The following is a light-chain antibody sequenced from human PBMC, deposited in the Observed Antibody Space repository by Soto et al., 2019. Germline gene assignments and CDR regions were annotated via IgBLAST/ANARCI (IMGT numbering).Light chain of an antibody. J-gene: IGLJ2*01. CDR3: QVWDSSSDHPVV. CDR1: NIGSKS. CDR2: YDT. Sequence: SYELTQPPSVSVAPGKTARITCGGNNIGSKSVHWYQQKPGQAPVRVIYYDTNRPSGIPERFSGSNSGNTATLTISRVEAGDEADYYCQVWDSSSDHPVVFGEGTKVTVL. V-gene: IGLV3-21*04.